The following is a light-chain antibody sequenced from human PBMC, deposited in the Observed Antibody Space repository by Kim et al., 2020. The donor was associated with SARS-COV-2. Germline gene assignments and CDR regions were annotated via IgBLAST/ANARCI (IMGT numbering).Light chain of an antibody. CDR1: GRVSTY. CDR3: QHRLDWPLA. CDR2: DAS. Sequence: CPGDRATLACRASGRVSTYLAWYQQKPGQPPRLLIYDASTRATGIPDRCSGSGSGTEFTLTINRLEPEDFAVYYCQHRLDWPLAFGGGTKVDIK. V-gene: IGKV3-11*01. J-gene: IGKJ4*01.